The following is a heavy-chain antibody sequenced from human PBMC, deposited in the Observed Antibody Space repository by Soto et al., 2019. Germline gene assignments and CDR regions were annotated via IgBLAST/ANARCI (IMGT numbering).Heavy chain of an antibody. Sequence: ESGPTLVNPTPTLTLTCPFSGFSLSTGGVGVGWIRQPPGKALEWLALIYWNDDKRYSPSLKSRLTITKDTSKNQVVPTMTNMDPVDTATYYCAHSVGLSSGSQTAIDYWGQGTLVTVSS. V-gene: IGHV2-5*01. CDR1: GFSLSTGGVG. D-gene: IGHD3-22*01. CDR2: IYWNDDK. J-gene: IGHJ4*02. CDR3: AHSVGLSSGSQTAIDY.